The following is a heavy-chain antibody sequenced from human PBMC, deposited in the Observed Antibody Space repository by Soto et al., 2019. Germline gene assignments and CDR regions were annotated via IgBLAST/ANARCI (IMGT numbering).Heavy chain of an antibody. CDR3: GTPPGGGGY. CDR2: IYSGGYT. Sequence: EVQLVESGGGLIQPGGSLRLSCAVSGFTVSNNYMSWVRQAPGKGLEGVSVIYSGGYTAYGDSVKGRFTISRDNSNNQLSLQMKGLGADARAVYYWGTPPGGGGYWGQGTLVTVSS. CDR1: GFTVSNNY. V-gene: IGHV3-53*01. D-gene: IGHD3-10*01. J-gene: IGHJ4*02.